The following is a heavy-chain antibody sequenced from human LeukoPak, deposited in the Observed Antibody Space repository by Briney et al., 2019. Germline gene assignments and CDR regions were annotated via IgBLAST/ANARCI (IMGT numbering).Heavy chain of an antibody. CDR2: IYYSGST. J-gene: IGHJ6*03. CDR3: ARAFSGSGWYYPWGYMDV. D-gene: IGHD6-19*01. CDR1: GGSISSYY. V-gene: IGHV4-59*01. Sequence: SETLSLTCTVSGGSISSYYWSWIRQPPGKGLEWIGYIYYSGSTNYNPSLKSRVTISVDTSKNQFSLKLSSVTAADTAVYYCARAFSGSGWYYPWGYMDVWGKGTTVTVSS.